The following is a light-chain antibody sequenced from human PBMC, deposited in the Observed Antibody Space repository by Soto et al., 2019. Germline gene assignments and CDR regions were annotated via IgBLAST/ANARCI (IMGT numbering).Light chain of an antibody. CDR1: QSIGYY. V-gene: IGKV1-39*01. CDR3: KQSYSTPQNP. Sequence: DIQMTQSPSSLSASVGDRVTITCRASQSIGYYLNWYQQKPGTAPKLLIYAASSLQSGVPSRFSGSGSGTDFTLTISSLQPEDFATYYSKQSYSTPQNPFGQGTKLEIK. J-gene: IGKJ2*01. CDR2: AAS.